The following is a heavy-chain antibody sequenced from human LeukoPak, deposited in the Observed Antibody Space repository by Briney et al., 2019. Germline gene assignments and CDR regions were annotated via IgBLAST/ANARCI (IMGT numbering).Heavy chain of an antibody. V-gene: IGHV3-33*01. J-gene: IGHJ4*02. CDR2: IWFDGNNK. CDR1: GFTFKSYG. CDR3: ASSGYVDY. D-gene: IGHD3-22*01. Sequence: GGSLRLSCAASGFTFKSYGMHWVRQAPGKGLEWVAVIWFDGNNKYYVDSVKGRFTISRDNSRNTLYLQMNSLRAEDTAVYYCASSGYVDYWGQGTLVTVSS.